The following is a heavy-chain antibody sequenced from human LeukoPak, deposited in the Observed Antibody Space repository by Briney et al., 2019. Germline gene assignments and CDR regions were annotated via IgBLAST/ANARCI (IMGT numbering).Heavy chain of an antibody. J-gene: IGHJ4*02. V-gene: IGHV4-31*03. CDR3: ARFSNDHGVKFDY. CDR1: GGSISSGGYY. D-gene: IGHD4-17*01. Sequence: SETLSLTCTVSGGSISSGGYYWSWVCQHPEKGLEWIGYIYYSGTAYYNPSLKSRVTMSVDTSKNQFSLKLDSVTAADTAVYYCARFSNDHGVKFDYWGQGTLVTVSS. CDR2: IYYSGTA.